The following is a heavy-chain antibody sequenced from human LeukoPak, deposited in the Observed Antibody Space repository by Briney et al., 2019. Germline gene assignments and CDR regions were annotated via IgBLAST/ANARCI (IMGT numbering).Heavy chain of an antibody. D-gene: IGHD6-13*01. V-gene: IGHV3-21*01. J-gene: IGHJ4*02. CDR2: ISSSSNYI. CDR1: GFTFSSYS. CDR3: ARGPRSSSWPTEY. Sequence: GGSLRLSCAASGFTFSSYSMNWVRQAPGKGLEWVSSISSSSNYIYYADSVKGRFTISRDNAKNSLYLQMNSLRAEDTAVYYCARGPRSSSWPTEYWGQGTLVTVSS.